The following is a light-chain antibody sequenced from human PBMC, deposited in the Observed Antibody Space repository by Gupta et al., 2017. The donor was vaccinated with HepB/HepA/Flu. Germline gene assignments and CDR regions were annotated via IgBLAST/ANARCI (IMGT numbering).Light chain of an antibody. CDR3: AAWDDSLSGLV. Sequence: HSVLTQPPSASRSPGQRVTISCSGSSPNIGNNYVYWYQHVPGTAPKLPIYRNNQRPSGVPDRFSGSKSGTSASLAISGLRSEDEADYYCAAWDDSLSGLVFGGGTNLTVL. V-gene: IGLV1-47*01. CDR2: RNN. J-gene: IGLJ2*01. CDR1: SPNIGNNY.